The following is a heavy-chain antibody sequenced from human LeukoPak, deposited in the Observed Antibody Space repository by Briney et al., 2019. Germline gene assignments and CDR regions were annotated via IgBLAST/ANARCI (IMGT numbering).Heavy chain of an antibody. Sequence: SQTLSLTFTVSGGSISSGGYYWSWIRQPPGKGLEWIGYIYHSGSTYYNPSLKSRVTISVDRSKNQFSLKLSSVTAADTAVYYCARESSSLVWGQGTLVTVSS. CDR3: ARESSSLV. D-gene: IGHD6-6*01. CDR2: IYHSGST. V-gene: IGHV4-30-2*01. J-gene: IGHJ4*02. CDR1: GGSISSGGYY.